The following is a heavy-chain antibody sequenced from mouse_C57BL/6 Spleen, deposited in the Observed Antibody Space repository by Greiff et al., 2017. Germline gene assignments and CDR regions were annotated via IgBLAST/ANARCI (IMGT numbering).Heavy chain of an antibody. D-gene: IGHD2-13*01. V-gene: IGHV10-3*01. CDR3: VRDEDYLAWFEY. CDR2: IRSNSSNSAT. Sequence: EVQLQESGGGLVQPKGSLKLSCAASGFTFNTYAMPWVRQAPGKGLEWVARIRSNSSNSATYYADSVKDRFTISRDDSPSMLYRQRNNRKTEATAMYYCVRDEDYLAWFEYGGQGTLVTVSA. CDR1: GFTFNTYA. J-gene: IGHJ3*01.